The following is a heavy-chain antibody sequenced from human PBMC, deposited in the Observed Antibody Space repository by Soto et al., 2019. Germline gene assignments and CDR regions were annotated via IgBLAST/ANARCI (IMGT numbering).Heavy chain of an antibody. CDR1: GGSISSYY. CDR2: IYYSGST. J-gene: IGHJ6*02. CDR3: ARGSFDGSGSYMPLYYYYYYGMDV. V-gene: IGHV4-59*01. D-gene: IGHD3-10*01. Sequence: SETLSLTCTVSGGSISSYYWSWIRQPPGKGLEWIGYIYYSGSTNYNPSLKSRVTISVDTSKNQFSLKLSSVTAADTAVYYCARGSFDGSGSYMPLYYYYYYGMDVWGQGTTVTVSS.